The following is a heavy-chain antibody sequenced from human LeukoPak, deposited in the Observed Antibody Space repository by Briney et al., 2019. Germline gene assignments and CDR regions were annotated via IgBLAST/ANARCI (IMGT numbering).Heavy chain of an antibody. CDR1: GFTFSSYA. CDR3: AKDSYYYDSSGYPNWFDP. J-gene: IGHJ5*02. CDR2: ISGSGGST. D-gene: IGHD3-22*01. V-gene: IGHV3-23*01. Sequence: GGSLRLSCAASGFTFSSYAMSRVRQAPGKGLEWVSAISGSGGSTYYADSVKGRFTISRDNSKNTLYLQMNSLRAEDTAVYYCAKDSYYYDSSGYPNWFDPWGQGTLVTVSS.